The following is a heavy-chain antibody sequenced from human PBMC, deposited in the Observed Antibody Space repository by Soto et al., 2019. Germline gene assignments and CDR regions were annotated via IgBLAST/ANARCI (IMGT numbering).Heavy chain of an antibody. J-gene: IGHJ3*01. CDR3: AKDRRSHNSVWDPYDF. D-gene: IGHD1-1*01. Sequence: EVQLLESGGGLVQPGGSLSLSCAASGFSFDTYAMTWVRQAPGKGLEWVSSLGGGDDHRYYAEYVKGRFTISRDNSKRIVLLQMTSLRAEDTAMYYCAKDRRSHNSVWDPYDFWGQGTVVTVSS. CDR1: GFSFDTYA. V-gene: IGHV3-23*01. CDR2: LGGGDDHR.